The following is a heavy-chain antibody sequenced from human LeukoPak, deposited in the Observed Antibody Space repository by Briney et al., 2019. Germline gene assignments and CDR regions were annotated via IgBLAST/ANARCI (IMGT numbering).Heavy chain of an antibody. Sequence: GGSLRLSCAASGFTFSSYTIHWVRQAPGKGLEWVTLISHDGRNKNYADSVKGRFTISRDNSKKTLYLEVNSLRPEDTAVYYCARGSHQDYFGSMAYLFDYWGQGILVTVSS. D-gene: IGHD3-10*01. CDR3: ARGSHQDYFGSMAYLFDY. CDR1: GFTFSSYT. V-gene: IGHV3-30*04. J-gene: IGHJ4*02. CDR2: ISHDGRNK.